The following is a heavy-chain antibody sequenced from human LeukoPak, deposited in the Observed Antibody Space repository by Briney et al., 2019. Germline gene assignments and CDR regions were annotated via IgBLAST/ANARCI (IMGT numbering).Heavy chain of an antibody. CDR2: IYISGNT. J-gene: IGHJ6*02. CDR1: GGSTSNYY. V-gene: IGHV4-4*07. CDR3: ASELWTNRYQYYGMDV. D-gene: IGHD5-18*01. Sequence: SETLSLTCTVSGGSTSNYYWNWIRQPAGKGLEWIGRIYISGNTKYNPSLESRVTISVDTSKNQLSLNLESVTAADTAVYYCASELWTNRYQYYGMDVWGQGTTVTVSS.